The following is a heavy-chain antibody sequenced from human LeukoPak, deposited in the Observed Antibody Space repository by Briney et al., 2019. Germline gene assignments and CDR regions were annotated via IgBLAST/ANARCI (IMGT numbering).Heavy chain of an antibody. V-gene: IGHV3-23*01. CDR2: ISGNAPTT. Sequence: PGRSLRLSCAASGFTFSSSAIKSVRQAPGNGMEWVSTISGNAPTTYYADTVKGRFTISRDNSKNTLYLQMNSLRDDDTAIYYCAKAYGSGSVSYYYYGMDVWGKGTSVTVSS. D-gene: IGHD3-10*01. J-gene: IGHJ6*04. CDR3: AKAYGSGSVSYYYYGMDV. CDR1: GFTFSSSA.